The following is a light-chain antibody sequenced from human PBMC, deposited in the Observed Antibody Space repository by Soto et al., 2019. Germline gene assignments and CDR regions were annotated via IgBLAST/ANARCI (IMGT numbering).Light chain of an antibody. CDR2: GAS. CDR1: QSVSNDL. Sequence: EIVLTQSPGILSLSPGERATLSCRASQSVSNDLLAWYQQKPGQAPRLLIYGASTRATDVPARFSGSGSGADFTLSISRLEPEDFAVYYCQQYGSSPPRTFGQGTKVEMK. J-gene: IGKJ1*01. CDR3: QQYGSSPPRT. V-gene: IGKV3-20*01.